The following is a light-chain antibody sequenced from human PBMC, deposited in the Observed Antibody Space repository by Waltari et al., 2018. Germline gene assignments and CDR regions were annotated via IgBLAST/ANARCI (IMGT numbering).Light chain of an antibody. CDR2: DIS. CDR3: CSYAGRYTWV. Sequence: QSALTQPRSVSGSPGPSVTISCTGTTSYVGGYNYVSWFHQHPGKAPKLMIPDISKRPSGVPDHFSGSKSGNTASLTISGLQADDETDYYCCSYAGRYTWVFGGGTMLTVL. J-gene: IGLJ3*02. V-gene: IGLV2-11*01. CDR1: TSYVGGYNY.